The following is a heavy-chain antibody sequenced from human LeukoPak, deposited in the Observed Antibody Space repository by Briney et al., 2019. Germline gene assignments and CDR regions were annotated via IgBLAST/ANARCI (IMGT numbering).Heavy chain of an antibody. V-gene: IGHV4-34*01. CDR1: GWSVSDYF. D-gene: IGHD4-17*01. CDR3: ARIYADYPDFDY. J-gene: IGHJ4*02. Sequence: SETLSLTCAVYGWSVSDYFRSWIRQPPGKGLEWIGEFTRIGTINYNPSLKSRITISVDTSKNQFSMKLSSVTAAATAVYYCARIYADYPDFDYWGQGTLVTVSP. CDR2: FTRIGTI.